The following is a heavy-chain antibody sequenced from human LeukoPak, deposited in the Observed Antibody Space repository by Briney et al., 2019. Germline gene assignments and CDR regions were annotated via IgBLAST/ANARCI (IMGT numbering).Heavy chain of an antibody. Sequence: GGSLRLSCEASGFTFSNYAMIWVRQSPGKRLEWVSGISASGHSTWHADSVRGRFTISRDNSKNTMWLQMNSLRVDDTAVYFCVGGRLPYCIGVTCYPLDYWGQGTLLTVSS. V-gene: IGHV3-23*01. J-gene: IGHJ4*02. CDR2: ISASGHST. CDR1: GFTFSNYA. D-gene: IGHD2-15*01. CDR3: VGGRLPYCIGVTCYPLDY.